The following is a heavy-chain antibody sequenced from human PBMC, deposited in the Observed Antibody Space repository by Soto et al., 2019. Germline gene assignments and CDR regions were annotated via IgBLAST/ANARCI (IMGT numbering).Heavy chain of an antibody. CDR3: APGITMVRGVIGYNGMDV. CDR1: GGSISSGGYY. D-gene: IGHD3-10*01. V-gene: IGHV4-31*03. CDR2: IYYSGST. Sequence: SETLSLTCTVSGGSISSGGYYWSWIRQHPGKGLEWIGYIYYSGSTYYNPSLKSRVTISVDTSKNQFSLRLSSVTAADTAVYYCAPGITMVRGVIGYNGMDVWGQGTTVTVSS. J-gene: IGHJ6*02.